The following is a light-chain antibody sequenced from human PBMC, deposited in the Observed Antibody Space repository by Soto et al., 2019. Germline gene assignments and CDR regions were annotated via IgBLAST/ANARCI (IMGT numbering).Light chain of an antibody. J-gene: IGLJ1*01. Sequence: NFMLTQPHSVSESPGKTVTISCTRSSGSIASNYVQWYQQRPGSAPTTVIYEDNQRPSGVPDRFSGSIDSSSNSASLTISGLKTEDEAVYYCQSYDSSTLYVFGTGSKVTVL. CDR1: SGSIASNY. CDR2: EDN. V-gene: IGLV6-57*03. CDR3: QSYDSSTLYV.